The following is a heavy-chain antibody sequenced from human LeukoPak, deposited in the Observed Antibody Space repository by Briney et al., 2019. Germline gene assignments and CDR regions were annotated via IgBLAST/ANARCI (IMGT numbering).Heavy chain of an antibody. CDR3: ATRPRNSSGYYLGAFDG. Sequence: GGSLRLSCEASGFTFSSYAMAWVRQAPGKGLDWVSVIGASGADTYYSDSAKGRFTVSRDNSKDTLFLHMSSLRAEDTAVYFCATRPRNSSGYYLGAFDGWGQGTTVTVSS. D-gene: IGHD3-22*01. CDR2: IGASGADT. V-gene: IGHV3-23*01. CDR1: GFTFSSYA. J-gene: IGHJ3*01.